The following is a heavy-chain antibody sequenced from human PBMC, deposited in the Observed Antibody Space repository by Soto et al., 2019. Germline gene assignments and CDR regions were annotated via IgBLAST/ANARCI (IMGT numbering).Heavy chain of an antibody. J-gene: IGHJ6*02. V-gene: IGHV3-23*01. CDR2: ISGSAGSI. CDR3: ASNMVFGEYGMDV. Sequence: GGSLRLSCAASGFTFSSYAMSWVRQAPGKGLEWVSAISGSAGSIYYADSVKGRFTISRDNSRNTLYLQMNSLRAEDTVVYYCASNMVFGEYGMDVWGQGTTVTVSS. CDR1: GFTFSSYA. D-gene: IGHD3-10*02.